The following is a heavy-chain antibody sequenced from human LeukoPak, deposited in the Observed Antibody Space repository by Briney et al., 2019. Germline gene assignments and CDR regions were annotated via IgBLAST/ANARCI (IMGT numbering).Heavy chain of an antibody. V-gene: IGHV3-74*01. Sequence: PGGSLRLSCAASGFTFSRYWMHWVRQAPGKGLVWVSRINSDGSYTSYADFVKGRFTISRDNAKNTVYLQMSSLRAEDTAVYYCATVGSGIAVAGWGQGTLVTVSS. D-gene: IGHD6-19*01. CDR1: GFTFSRYW. CDR2: INSDGSYT. J-gene: IGHJ4*02. CDR3: ATVGSGIAVAG.